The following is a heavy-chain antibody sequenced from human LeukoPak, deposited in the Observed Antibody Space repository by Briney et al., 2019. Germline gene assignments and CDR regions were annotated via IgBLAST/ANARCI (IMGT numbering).Heavy chain of an antibody. CDR2: IKSKTDGGTT. CDR1: GFIFSDHY. Sequence: PGGSLRLSCAASGFIFSDHYMDWVRQAPGKGLEWVGRIKSKTDGGTTDYAAPVKGRFTISRDDSKNTLYLQMNSLKTEDTAVYYCTTKHYYDSCGPIYWGQGTLVTVSS. V-gene: IGHV3-15*01. CDR3: TTKHYYDSCGPIY. D-gene: IGHD3-22*01. J-gene: IGHJ4*02.